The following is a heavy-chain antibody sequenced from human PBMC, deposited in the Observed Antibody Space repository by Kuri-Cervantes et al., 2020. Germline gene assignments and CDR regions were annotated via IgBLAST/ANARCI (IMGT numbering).Heavy chain of an antibody. J-gene: IGHJ4*02. CDR1: GFTFSSYG. Sequence: SLKISCAASGFTFSSYGMHWVRQAPGKGLEWVAVIWYDGSNKYYTDSVKGRFTISRDNSKNTLYLQMNSLRAEDTAVYYCARDRSILTGYSFPDYWGQGTLVTVSS. CDR2: IWYDGSNK. V-gene: IGHV3-33*01. CDR3: ARDRSILTGYSFPDY. D-gene: IGHD3-9*01.